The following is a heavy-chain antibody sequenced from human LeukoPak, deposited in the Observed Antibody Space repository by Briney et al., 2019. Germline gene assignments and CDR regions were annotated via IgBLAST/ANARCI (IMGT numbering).Heavy chain of an antibody. Sequence: PSETLSLTCTVSGGSISSYYWSWIRQPPGKGLEWIGEINHSGSTNYNPSLKSRVTISVDTSKNQFSLKLSSVTAADTAVYYCARGRSDYVWGSYRRFDYWGQGTLVTVSS. CDR3: ARGRSDYVWGSYRRFDY. V-gene: IGHV4-34*01. D-gene: IGHD3-16*02. J-gene: IGHJ4*02. CDR2: INHSGST. CDR1: GGSISSYY.